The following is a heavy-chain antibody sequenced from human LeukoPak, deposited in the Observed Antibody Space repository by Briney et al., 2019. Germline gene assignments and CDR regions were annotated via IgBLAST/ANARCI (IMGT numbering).Heavy chain of an antibody. CDR1: GFTFSSYW. CDR2: IKQDGSEK. V-gene: IGHV3-7*01. J-gene: IGHJ3*02. CDR3: ARGEVLRYFDWLPSGAFDI. D-gene: IGHD3-9*01. Sequence: GGSLRLSCAASGFTFSSYWMSWVRQAPGKGLGWVANIKQDGSEKYYVDSVKGRFTISRDNSKNTLYLQMNSLRAEDTAVYYCARGEVLRYFDWLPSGAFDIWGQGTMVTVSS.